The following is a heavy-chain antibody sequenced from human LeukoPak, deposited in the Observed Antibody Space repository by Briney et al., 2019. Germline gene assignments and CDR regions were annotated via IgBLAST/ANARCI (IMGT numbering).Heavy chain of an antibody. V-gene: IGHV1-18*01. J-gene: IGHJ3*02. CDR3: ARAYYGDYVAYAAFDI. CDR2: ISAYNGNT. Sequence: ASVKVSCKASGYTFTSYGISWVRQAPGQGLEWMGWISAYNGNTNYAQKLQGRVTMTTDTSTSTAYMELRSLRSDDTAVYYCARAYYGDYVAYAAFDIWGQGTMVTVSS. D-gene: IGHD4-17*01. CDR1: GYTFTSYG.